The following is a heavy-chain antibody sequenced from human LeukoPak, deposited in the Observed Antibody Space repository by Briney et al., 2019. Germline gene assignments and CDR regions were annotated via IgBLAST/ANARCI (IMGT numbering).Heavy chain of an antibody. J-gene: IGHJ4*02. Sequence: SETLSLTCTVSGGSISSYYWSWIRQPPGKGLEWIGHIYYSGSTNYNPSLKSRVTISVDTSKNQFSLKLSSVTAADTAVYYCARVPDYYDSSGPPDYWGQGTLVTVSS. V-gene: IGHV4-59*01. D-gene: IGHD3-22*01. CDR2: IYYSGST. CDR1: GGSISSYY. CDR3: ARVPDYYDSSGPPDY.